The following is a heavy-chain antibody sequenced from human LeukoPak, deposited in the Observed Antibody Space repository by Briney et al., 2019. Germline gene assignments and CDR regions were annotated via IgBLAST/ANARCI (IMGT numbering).Heavy chain of an antibody. CDR3: ARDRSAYYENYGNYYYGMDV. CDR2: ISGSGNSA. D-gene: IGHD3-22*01. J-gene: IGHJ6*02. Sequence: GGSLRLSCVASGFTFSSNAMNWVRQAPGKGLEWVSVISGSGNSAHYADSVRGRFTISRDNSKNTLYLQMNSLRAEDTAVYYCARDRSAYYENYGNYYYGMDVWGQGTTVTVSS. CDR1: GFTFSSNA. V-gene: IGHV3-23*01.